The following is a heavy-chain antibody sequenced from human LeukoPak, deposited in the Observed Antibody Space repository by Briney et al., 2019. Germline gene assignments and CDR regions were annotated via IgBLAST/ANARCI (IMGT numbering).Heavy chain of an antibody. CDR1: GGTFSSYA. Sequence: ASVKVSCKASGGTFSSYAISWVRQAPGQGLEWMGRIIPILGIANYAQKFQGRVTITADKSTTTAYKELSSLRSEDTAVYYCNTGATVETFDIWGQGTMVTVSS. CDR3: NTGATVETFDI. J-gene: IGHJ3*02. V-gene: IGHV1-69*04. CDR2: IIPILGIA. D-gene: IGHD1-26*01.